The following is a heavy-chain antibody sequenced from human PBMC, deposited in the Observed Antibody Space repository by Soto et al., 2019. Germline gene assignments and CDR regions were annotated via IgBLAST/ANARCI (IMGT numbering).Heavy chain of an antibody. CDR3: AARVQVGATTNADYNWCDP. V-gene: IGHV4-34*01. Sequence: QVQLQQWGAGLLKPSETLSLTCAVYGGSFSNYYWSWIRQPPGKGLEWIGEINHSGSTNYNPSLKSRVTISVDTSKNQFSLKLSSVTAADTAVYYCAARVQVGATTNADYNWCDPWGQGTLVTVSS. CDR1: GGSFSNYY. D-gene: IGHD1-26*01. J-gene: IGHJ5*02. CDR2: INHSGST.